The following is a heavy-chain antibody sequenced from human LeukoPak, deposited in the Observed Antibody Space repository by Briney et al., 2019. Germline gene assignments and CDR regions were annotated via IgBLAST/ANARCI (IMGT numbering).Heavy chain of an antibody. J-gene: IGHJ4*02. CDR3: AKARSYSGTYIFDY. D-gene: IGHD1-26*01. CDR2: ISGTGSST. V-gene: IGHV3-23*01. Sequence: PGGSLRLSCAASGITFNNCAFTWVRQAPGKGLEWVSAISGTGSSTYYADSVKGRFTISRDNSKNTLYLQVNSLRADDTAVYYCAKARSYSGTYIFDYWGQGTLVTVSS. CDR1: GITFNNCA.